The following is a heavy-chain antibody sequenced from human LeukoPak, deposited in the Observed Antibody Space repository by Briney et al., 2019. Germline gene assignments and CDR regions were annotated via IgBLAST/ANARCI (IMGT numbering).Heavy chain of an antibody. CDR1: GFTFSSYA. CDR2: ISGSGGST. CDR3: AKTPRPDDYGDYGVAFDI. Sequence: GGSLRLSCAASGFTFSSYAMSCVRQAPGKGLEWVSAISGSGGSTYYADSVKGRFTISRDNSKNTLYLQMNSLRAEDTAVYYCAKTPRPDDYGDYGVAFDIWGQGTMVTVSS. D-gene: IGHD4-17*01. V-gene: IGHV3-23*01. J-gene: IGHJ3*02.